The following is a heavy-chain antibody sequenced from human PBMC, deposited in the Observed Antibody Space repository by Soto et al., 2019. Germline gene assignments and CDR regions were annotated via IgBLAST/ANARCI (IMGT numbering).Heavy chain of an antibody. CDR1: GGSFSCYY. Sequence: SETLSLTFAVCGGSFSCYYWSWIRQPPGKGLEWIGEINHSGSTNYNPSLKSRVTISVDTSKNQFSLRLSSVTAADTDVYYCARGYSSLDPWGQGTLVTVSS. CDR2: INHSGST. J-gene: IGHJ5*02. CDR3: ARGYSSLDP. D-gene: IGHD6-13*01. V-gene: IGHV4-34*01.